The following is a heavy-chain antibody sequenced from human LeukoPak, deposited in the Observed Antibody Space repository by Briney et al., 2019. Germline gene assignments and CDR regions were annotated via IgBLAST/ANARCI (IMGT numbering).Heavy chain of an antibody. Sequence: SVKVSCKASGFTFTSSAVQWVRQARGQRLEWIGWIVVGSGDTNSAQKFQERVTITRDMSTRTAYMELSSLRSEDTAVYYCGADSMPRGVFSYAFDIWGQGAMVTVSS. CDR2: IVVGSGDT. J-gene: IGHJ3*02. V-gene: IGHV1-58*01. D-gene: IGHD3-10*01. CDR1: GFTFTSSA. CDR3: GADSMPRGVFSYAFDI.